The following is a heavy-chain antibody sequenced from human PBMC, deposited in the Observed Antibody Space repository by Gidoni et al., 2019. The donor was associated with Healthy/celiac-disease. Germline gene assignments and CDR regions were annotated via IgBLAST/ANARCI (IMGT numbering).Heavy chain of an antibody. CDR3: AKDYYGSGRFPPDY. D-gene: IGHD3-10*01. CDR2: ISGSGGST. CDR1: GFTFSSYA. Sequence: EVQLLESGGGLVQPGGSLRLSCAPSGFTFSSYAMSWVRQAPGKGLEWVSAISGSGGSTYYADSVKGRFTIPRDNSKNTLYLQMNSLRAEDTAVYYCAKDYYGSGRFPPDYWGQGTLVTVSS. V-gene: IGHV3-23*01. J-gene: IGHJ4*02.